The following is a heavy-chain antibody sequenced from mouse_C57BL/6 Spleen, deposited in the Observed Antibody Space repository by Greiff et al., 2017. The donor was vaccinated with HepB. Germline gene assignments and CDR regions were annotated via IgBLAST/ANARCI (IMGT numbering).Heavy chain of an antibody. CDR1: GFTFSSYA. CDR2: ISDGGSYT. D-gene: IGHD3-3*01. J-gene: IGHJ2*01. V-gene: IGHV5-4*03. CDR3: ARGRDDFDY. Sequence: EVMLVESGGGLVKPGGSLKLSCAASGFTFSSYAMSWVRQTPEKRLEWVATISDGGSYTYYPDNVQGRFTISRDNAKNNLYLQMSHRKSEDTAMYYCARGRDDFDYWGQGTTLTVSS.